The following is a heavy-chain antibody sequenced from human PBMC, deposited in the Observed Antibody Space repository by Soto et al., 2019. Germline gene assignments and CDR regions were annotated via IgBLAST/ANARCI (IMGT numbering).Heavy chain of an antibody. J-gene: IGHJ6*02. CDR3: ARGWRRVWSGYGTYYYYGMDV. D-gene: IGHD3-3*01. V-gene: IGHV3-53*01. Sequence: WWSLRLSCSASVFTVSSNYMSWFRQAPGKGLEWVSVIYSGGSTYYADSVKGRFTISRDNSKNTPYLQMDSLRAEDTAVYYCARGWRRVWSGYGTYYYYGMDVWGQGTTVTVSS. CDR1: VFTVSSNY. CDR2: IYSGGST.